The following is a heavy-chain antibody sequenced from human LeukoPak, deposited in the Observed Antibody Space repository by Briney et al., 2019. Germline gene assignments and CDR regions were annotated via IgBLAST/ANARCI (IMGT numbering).Heavy chain of an antibody. J-gene: IGHJ4*02. D-gene: IGHD5-18*01. V-gene: IGHV3-30*03. Sequence: PGGSLRLSCAGSGFTLSSHGMHWVRQAPGKGLEWVAAISYDGTKQYYADSVKGRFTVSRDNAKNSLSLLMKTVRLEDTAVYFCARDIDTAMVTATYFDYWGQGTLVTVSS. CDR3: ARDIDTAMVTATYFDY. CDR2: ISYDGTKQ. CDR1: GFTLSSHG.